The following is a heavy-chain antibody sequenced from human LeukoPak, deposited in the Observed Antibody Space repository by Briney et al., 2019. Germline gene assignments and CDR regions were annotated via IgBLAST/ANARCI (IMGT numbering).Heavy chain of an antibody. D-gene: IGHD3-3*01. Sequence: ASVKVSCKASGYTFTGYYMHWLRQAPGQGLEWMGWINPKSGGSNSPQKFQGRVTMTRDTSISTAYMELSRLRSDDTAVYYCARSLRFLEWLLGNWFDPWGQGTLVTVSS. CDR1: GYTFTGYY. CDR3: ARSLRFLEWLLGNWFDP. V-gene: IGHV1-2*02. J-gene: IGHJ5*02. CDR2: INPKSGGS.